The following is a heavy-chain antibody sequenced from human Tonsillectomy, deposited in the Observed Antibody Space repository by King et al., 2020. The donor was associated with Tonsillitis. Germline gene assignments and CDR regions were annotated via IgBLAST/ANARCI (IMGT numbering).Heavy chain of an antibody. D-gene: IGHD1-26*01. CDR3: ARGVGGIYSPYAFDI. CDR2: ISSSSSTI. Sequence: VQLVESGGGLVQPGGSLRLSCAASGFTFSSYSMNWVRQAPGKGLEWVSYISSSSSTIYYADSVKGRFTISRDNAKNSLYLQMNSLRDEDTAVYYCARGVGGIYSPYAFDIWGQGTMVTVSS. J-gene: IGHJ3*02. CDR1: GFTFSSYS. V-gene: IGHV3-48*02.